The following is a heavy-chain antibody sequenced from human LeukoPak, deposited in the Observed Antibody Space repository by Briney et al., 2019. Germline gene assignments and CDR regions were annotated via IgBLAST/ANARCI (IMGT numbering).Heavy chain of an antibody. V-gene: IGHV3-53*01. CDR2: IYSGGST. J-gene: IGHJ6*02. D-gene: IGHD4-17*01. Sequence: PGGSLRLSCAASGFTVSSNYMSWVRQAPGEGLEWVSVIYSGGSTYYADSVKGRFTISRDNSKNTLYLQMNSLRAEDTAVYYCARDRYDYGDYRGRFYYGMDVWGQGTTVTVSS. CDR1: GFTVSSNY. CDR3: ARDRYDYGDYRGRFYYGMDV.